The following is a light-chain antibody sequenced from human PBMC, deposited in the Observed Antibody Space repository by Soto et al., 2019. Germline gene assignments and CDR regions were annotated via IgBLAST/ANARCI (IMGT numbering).Light chain of an antibody. CDR3: ISYTGSSTSYV. J-gene: IGLJ1*01. CDR1: SSDVGSYNH. V-gene: IGLV2-14*01. CDR2: EVT. Sequence: QSALTQAVSVSGSPGQSITISCSGTSSDVGSYNHVAWYQQFPGKTPKLIIYEVTYRPSGVTHRFSASKSGNTASLTISGLQAEDEADYYCISYTGSSTSYVFGTGTKVTVL.